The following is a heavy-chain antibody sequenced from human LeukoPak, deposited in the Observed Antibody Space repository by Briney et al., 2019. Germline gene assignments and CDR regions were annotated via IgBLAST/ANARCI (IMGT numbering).Heavy chain of an antibody. V-gene: IGHV1-2*02. CDR3: ARDRVWRRGYCSGGSCFWFDP. D-gene: IGHD2-15*01. Sequence: ASVKVSCKASGYTFTGYYMHWVRQAPGQGLEWMGWINPNSGGTNYAQKFQGRVTMTRDTSISTAYMELSRLRSDDTAVYYCARDRVWRRGYCSGGSCFWFDPWGQGTLVTVSS. CDR1: GYTFTGYY. CDR2: INPNSGGT. J-gene: IGHJ5*02.